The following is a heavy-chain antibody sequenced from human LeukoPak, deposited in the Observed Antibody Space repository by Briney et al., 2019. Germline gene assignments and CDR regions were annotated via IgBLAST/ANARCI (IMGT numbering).Heavy chain of an antibody. CDR2: INHSGST. V-gene: IGHV4-34*01. D-gene: IGHD4-17*01. Sequence: PSETLSLTCAVYGGSFSGYYWSWIRQPPGKGLEWIGEINHSGSTNYNPSLKSRVTISVDTSKNQFSLKLSSVTAADTAVYYCARGGDYRFYYYYGMDVWGQGTTVTVSS. CDR3: ARGGDYRFYYYYGMDV. CDR1: GGSFSGYY. J-gene: IGHJ6*02.